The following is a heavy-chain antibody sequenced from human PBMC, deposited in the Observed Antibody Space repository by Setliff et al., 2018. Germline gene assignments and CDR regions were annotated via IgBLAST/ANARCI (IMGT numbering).Heavy chain of an antibody. J-gene: IGHJ5*01. CDR2: KKQDESEK. Sequence: GGSLRLSCAASGFTFTNYWINWVRQAPGKGLEWMANKKQDESEKHYVGSVKGRFTISRDNAKNSLYLQMNSLRAEDTAVYYCARDRGGTNPWFDFWGQGTQVTVSS. CDR1: GFTFTNYW. D-gene: IGHD3-10*01. V-gene: IGHV3-7*03. CDR3: ARDRGGTNPWFDF.